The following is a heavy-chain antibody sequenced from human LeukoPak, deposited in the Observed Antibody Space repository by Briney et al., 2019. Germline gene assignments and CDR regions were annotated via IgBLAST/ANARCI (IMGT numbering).Heavy chain of an antibody. J-gene: IGHJ4*02. V-gene: IGHV3-23*01. Sequence: GGSLRLSCAAFGFTFTNYGISWVRQAPGKGLEWVSAISSTGRTIYYAESVKGRFTISRDDSKNTVYLQMNSLRAEDTAVYYCAKRHGLTDTRHFDYWGQGTLVTVSS. CDR2: ISSTGRTI. CDR1: GFTFTNYG. CDR3: AKRHGLTDTRHFDY. D-gene: IGHD1-1*01.